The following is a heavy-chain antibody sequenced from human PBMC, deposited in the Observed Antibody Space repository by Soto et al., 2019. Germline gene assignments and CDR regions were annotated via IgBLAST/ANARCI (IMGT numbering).Heavy chain of an antibody. Sequence: QVQLQESGPGLVKPSETLSLTCTVSGGSISSYYWSWIRQPPGKGLEWIGYIYYSGSTNYNPSLKSRVNISVDTSKNQFSLKLSSVTAADTAVYYCARLNYSNYPYYYYYYMDVWGKGTTVTVSS. CDR3: ARLNYSNYPYYYYYYMDV. CDR2: IYYSGST. CDR1: GGSISSYY. D-gene: IGHD4-4*01. J-gene: IGHJ6*03. V-gene: IGHV4-59*08.